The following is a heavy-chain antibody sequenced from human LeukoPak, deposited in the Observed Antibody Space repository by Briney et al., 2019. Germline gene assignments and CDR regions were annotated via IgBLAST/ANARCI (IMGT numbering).Heavy chain of an antibody. V-gene: IGHV1-8*03. CDR1: GYTFTSYD. Sequence: ASVKVSCKSSGYTFTSYDINWVRQATAQGPEWMGWMNPNNSNTGYAQKFQGRVTITSNTSMSPPYMELSSLRSEDTPVYYYASARTIFRVVIYAFVDWGQGTLLTVSS. CDR3: ASARTIFRVVIYAFVD. D-gene: IGHD3-3*01. CDR2: MNPNNSNT. J-gene: IGHJ4*02.